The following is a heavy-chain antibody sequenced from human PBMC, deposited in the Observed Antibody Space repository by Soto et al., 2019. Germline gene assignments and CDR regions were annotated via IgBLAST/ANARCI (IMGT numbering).Heavy chain of an antibody. J-gene: IGHJ4*02. Sequence: GGSLRLSCAASGFTFSSYGMHWVRQAPGKGLEWVAVIWYDGSNKYYADSVKGRFTISRDNSKNTLYLQMNSLRAEDTAVYYCARVKTGLRWTFDYWGQGTLVTVSS. D-gene: IGHD4-17*01. CDR3: ARVKTGLRWTFDY. CDR2: IWYDGSNK. V-gene: IGHV3-33*01. CDR1: GFTFSSYG.